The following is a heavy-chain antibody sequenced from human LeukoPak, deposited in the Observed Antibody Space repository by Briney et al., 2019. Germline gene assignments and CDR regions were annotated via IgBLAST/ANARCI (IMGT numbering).Heavy chain of an antibody. CDR2: INYSGIT. J-gene: IGHJ4*02. D-gene: IGHD3-22*01. Sequence: SETLSLTCAVYGGSFSGYYWTWIRQPPGKGLEWIGEINYSGITNYNPSLKSRITISIDTSKNQFSLKLNSVTAADTAAYYCARVREAEYYDSTSSDYWGQGTLVTVSS. V-gene: IGHV4-34*01. CDR3: ARVREAEYYDSTSSDY. CDR1: GGSFSGYY.